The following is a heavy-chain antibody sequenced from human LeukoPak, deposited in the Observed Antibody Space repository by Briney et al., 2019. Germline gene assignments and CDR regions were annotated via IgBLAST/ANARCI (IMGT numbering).Heavy chain of an antibody. Sequence: GASVKVCCKASGYTFTSYYMHWVRQAPGQGLEWMGIINPSGGSTSYAQKFQGRVTMTTDTSTSTAYMELRSLRSDDTAVYYCARIRTYYYYYMDVWGKGTTVTVSS. CDR2: INPSGGST. CDR3: ARIRTYYYYYMDV. CDR1: GYTFTSYY. V-gene: IGHV1-46*01. J-gene: IGHJ6*03.